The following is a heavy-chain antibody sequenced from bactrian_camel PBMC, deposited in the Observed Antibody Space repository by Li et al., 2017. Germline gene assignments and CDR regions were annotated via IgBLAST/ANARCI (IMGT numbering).Heavy chain of an antibody. CDR1: GFTFSNYG. V-gene: IGHV3S40*01. CDR2: INDGDGNT. Sequence: VQLVESGGGLVQPGNSLRLSCGVSGFTFSNYGMSWVRQAPGKGLEWVSSINDGDGNTYYADSVKGRFTISTDNAKNTVYLQMNSLKSEDTALYYCGPWGAVIERTYWGQGTQVTVS. D-gene: IGHD2*01. J-gene: IGHJ4*01. CDR3: GPWGAVIERTY.